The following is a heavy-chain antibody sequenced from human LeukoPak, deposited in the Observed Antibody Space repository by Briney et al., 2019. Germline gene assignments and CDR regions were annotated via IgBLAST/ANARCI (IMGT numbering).Heavy chain of an antibody. J-gene: IGHJ4*02. D-gene: IGHD3-10*01. Sequence: ASVKVSCKASGFTFTNYLLHWVRQAPGQGLEWVGRIAPSVDTTNYARKFRDRVTMTRDTSTSTVYMELGSLRSEDTAVYYCATLGGGSGSYLLAYFDYWGQGTLVTVSS. CDR1: GFTFTNYL. V-gene: IGHV1-46*01. CDR2: IAPSVDTT. CDR3: ATLGGGSGSYLLAYFDY.